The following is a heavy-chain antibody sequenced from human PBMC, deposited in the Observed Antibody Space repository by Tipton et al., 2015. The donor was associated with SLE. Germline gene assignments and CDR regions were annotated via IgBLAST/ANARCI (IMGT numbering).Heavy chain of an antibody. CDR3: ARIYAAGDYYYGMDV. CDR2: IYYSGTT. V-gene: IGHV4-59*11. CDR1: GGSITSHY. Sequence: LRLSCTVSGGSITSHYWSWIRQPPGRGLEWIGYIYYSGTTNYNPSLKSRITISVDTSKSQFSLKLSSMTAADTAVYYCARIYAAGDYYYGMDVWGQGTTVTVSS. D-gene: IGHD6-13*01. J-gene: IGHJ6*02.